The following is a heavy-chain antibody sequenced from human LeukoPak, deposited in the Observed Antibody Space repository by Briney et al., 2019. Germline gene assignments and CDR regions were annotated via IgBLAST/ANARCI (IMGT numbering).Heavy chain of an antibody. CDR1: GDSIFNSNSY. J-gene: IGHJ4*02. CDR3: ARGRDMGGGNYFRVFYFDS. D-gene: IGHD1-26*01. Sequence: SETLSLTCTVSGDSIFNSNSYWSWLRQPAGKGLEWIGHVFSRGNTNYNPSLKSRVTISVDMSQNQFSLNLNSVTAADTAVYYCARGRDMGGGNYFRVFYFDSWGQGTLVFVSS. CDR2: VFSRGNT. V-gene: IGHV4-61*09.